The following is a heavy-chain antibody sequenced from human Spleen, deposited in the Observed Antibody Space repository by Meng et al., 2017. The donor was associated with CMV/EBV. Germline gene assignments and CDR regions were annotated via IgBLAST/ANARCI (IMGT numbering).Heavy chain of an antibody. D-gene: IGHD6-13*01. CDR3: AREGTGSTWFRVLKY. CDR2: INPNSGGT. Sequence: ASVKVSCKASGYTFTGYYMHWVRQAPGQGLEWMGWINPNSGGTHYEQKFQGRVTMTRDTSITTAYMELSSLTSDDAAVYYCAREGTGSTWFRVLKYWGQGALVTVSS. CDR1: GYTFTGYY. V-gene: IGHV1-2*02. J-gene: IGHJ4*02.